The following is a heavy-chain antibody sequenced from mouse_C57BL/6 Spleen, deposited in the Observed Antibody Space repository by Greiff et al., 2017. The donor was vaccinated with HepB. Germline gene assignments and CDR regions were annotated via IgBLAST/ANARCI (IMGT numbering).Heavy chain of an antibody. Sequence: VQLQQSGAELARPGASVKLSCKASGYTFTSYGISWVKQRTGQGLEWIGEIYPRSGNTYYNEKFKGKATLTADKSSSTAYMELRSRTSEDSAVYFCARFYGSSPDWYFDVWGTGTTVTVSS. CDR2: IYPRSGNT. V-gene: IGHV1-81*01. J-gene: IGHJ1*03. D-gene: IGHD1-1*01. CDR3: ARFYGSSPDWYFDV. CDR1: GYTFTSYG.